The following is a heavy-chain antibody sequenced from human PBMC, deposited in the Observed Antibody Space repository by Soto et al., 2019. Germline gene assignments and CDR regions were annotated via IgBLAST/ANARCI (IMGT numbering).Heavy chain of an antibody. CDR1: GGSFSGYY. Sequence: SETLSLTCAVYGGSFSGYYWSWIRQPPGKGLEWIGEINHSGSTNYNPSLKSRVTISVDTSKNQFSLKLSSVTAADTAVYYCARESGWYRYYYYGMDVWGQGTTVTVYS. CDR2: INHSGST. CDR3: ARESGWYRYYYYGMDV. D-gene: IGHD6-19*01. V-gene: IGHV4-34*01. J-gene: IGHJ6*02.